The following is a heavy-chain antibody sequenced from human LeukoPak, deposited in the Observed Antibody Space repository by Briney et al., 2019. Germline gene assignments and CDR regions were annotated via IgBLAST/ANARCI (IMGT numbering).Heavy chain of an antibody. J-gene: IGHJ4*02. CDR2: INHSGST. CDR3: ARDYGDLLLDY. D-gene: IGHD4-17*01. Sequence: SETLSLTCAVYGGSFSGYYWSWIRQPPGKGLEWIGEINHSGSTNYNPSLKSRVTISVDTSKNQFSLKLSSVTAADTAVYYCARDYGDLLLDYWGQGTLVTVSS. CDR1: GGSFSGYY. V-gene: IGHV4-34*01.